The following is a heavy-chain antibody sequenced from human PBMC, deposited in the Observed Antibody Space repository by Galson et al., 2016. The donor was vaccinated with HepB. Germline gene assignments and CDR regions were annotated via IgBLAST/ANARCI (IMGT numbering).Heavy chain of an antibody. CDR1: GFTFSSNA. V-gene: IGHV3-23*01. J-gene: IGHJ4*02. Sequence: SLRLSCAASGFTFSSNAMTWVRQAPGKGLEWVSSISGSGTYYADSVKGRFTISRDNSKNALYLQMNSLRADNTAVYYCSKKVGALIDYWGQGTLVTVS. CDR3: SKKVGALIDY. CDR2: ISGSGT. D-gene: IGHD1-26*01.